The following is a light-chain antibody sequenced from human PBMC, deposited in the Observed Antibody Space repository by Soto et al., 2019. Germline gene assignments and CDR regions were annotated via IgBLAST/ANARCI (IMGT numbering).Light chain of an antibody. J-gene: IGLJ3*02. CDR1: SSNIGAGYD. V-gene: IGLV1-40*01. CDR3: QSYDSSLKNSV. Sequence: QLVLTQSPPVSGAPGQRVTISCTGSSSNIGAGYDVHWYQQFPGTAPKLLIYANTNRPSGVPDRFSGSKSGTSASLAITGLQPEDEADYYCQSYDSSLKNSVFGGGTKLTVL. CDR2: ANT.